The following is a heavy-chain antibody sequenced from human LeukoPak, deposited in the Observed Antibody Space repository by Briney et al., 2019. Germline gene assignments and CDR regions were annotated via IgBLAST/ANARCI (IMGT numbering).Heavy chain of an antibody. CDR1: GFTVSSNY. Sequence: GGSLRLSCAASGFTVSSNYMSWVRQAPGKGLEWVSVIYSGGSTYYADSVKGRFTISRDNSKNTLYLQMNSLRAEDTAVYYCAKDEGYCSGGSCYYFDYWGQGTLVTVSS. CDR2: IYSGGST. J-gene: IGHJ4*02. CDR3: AKDEGYCSGGSCYYFDY. V-gene: IGHV3-66*02. D-gene: IGHD2-15*01.